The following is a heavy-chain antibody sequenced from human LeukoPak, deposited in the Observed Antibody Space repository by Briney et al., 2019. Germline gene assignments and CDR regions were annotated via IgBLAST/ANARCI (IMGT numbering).Heavy chain of an antibody. CDR3: ARQIMITFGGVIVKAHYYFDY. V-gene: IGHV1-2*02. CDR2: INPNSGGT. Sequence: ASVKVSCKPSGYTFTGYYMHQVRQAPGLRLEGLGWINPNSGGTNYAEKFQGRVTMTRDTSISTAYMELSRLRSDDTAVYYCARQIMITFGGVIVKAHYYFDYWGQGTLVTVSS. J-gene: IGHJ4*02. D-gene: IGHD3-16*02. CDR1: GYTFTGYY.